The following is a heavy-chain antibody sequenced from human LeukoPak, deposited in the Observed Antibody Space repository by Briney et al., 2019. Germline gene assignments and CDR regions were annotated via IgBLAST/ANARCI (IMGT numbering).Heavy chain of an antibody. CDR2: IYHSGST. J-gene: IGHJ4*02. CDR1: GGSISSSSYY. Sequence: SETLSLTCTVSGGSISSSSYYWGWIRQPPGKGLEWIGSIYHSGSTYYNPSLKSRVTISVDTSKNQFSLKLSSVTAADTAVYYCATGPSSGDYWGQGTLVTVSS. V-gene: IGHV4-39*07. D-gene: IGHD3-10*01. CDR3: ATGPSSGDY.